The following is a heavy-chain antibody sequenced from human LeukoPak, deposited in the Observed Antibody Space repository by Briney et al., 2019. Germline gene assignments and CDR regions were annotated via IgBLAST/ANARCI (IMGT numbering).Heavy chain of an antibody. D-gene: IGHD1-14*01. CDR1: GYTFTSYG. CDR2: ISAYNGNT. Sequence: ASVKVSCKASGYTFTSYGISWVRQAPGQGLEWMGWISAYNGNTNYAQKLQGRVTMTTDTSTSTAYMELRSLRSDDTAVYYCARDLSNPLNLKYGSNYYYYYMDVWGKGTTVTVSS. V-gene: IGHV1-18*01. J-gene: IGHJ6*03. CDR3: ARDLSNPLNLKYGSNYYYYYMDV.